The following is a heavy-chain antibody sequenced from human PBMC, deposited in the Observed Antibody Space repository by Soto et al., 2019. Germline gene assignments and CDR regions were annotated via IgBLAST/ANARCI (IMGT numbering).Heavy chain of an antibody. D-gene: IGHD1-26*01. J-gene: IGHJ4*02. CDR2: IYWDDSK. CDR1: GFSLTTDRVG. CDR3: AHAYRGRSLY. Sequence: QITLKESGPTLVKPTQTLTLTCTFSGFSLTTDRVGVGWIRQPPGEALEWLSVIYWDDSKTYRPSRESRLTITKDTSKNQVALTMTNMHSLDTATYYCAHAYRGRSLYWCKGTLVTVSS. V-gene: IGHV2-5*02.